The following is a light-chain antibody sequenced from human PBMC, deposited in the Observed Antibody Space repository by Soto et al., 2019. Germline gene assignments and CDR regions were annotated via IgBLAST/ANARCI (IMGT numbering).Light chain of an antibody. CDR2: EVT. CDR1: SSDVGGYNY. Sequence: QSALTQPASVSGSPGQSITISCTGISSDVGGYNYVSWYQHHPGKAPKLIIYEVTNRPSGVSNRFSASKSGYTASLTISGLQAEDEADYYCSSYRSASTGVFGTGTKLTVL. J-gene: IGLJ1*01. V-gene: IGLV2-14*01. CDR3: SSYRSASTGV.